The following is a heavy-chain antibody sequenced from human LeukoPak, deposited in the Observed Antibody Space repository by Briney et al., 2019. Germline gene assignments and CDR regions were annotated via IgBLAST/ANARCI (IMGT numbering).Heavy chain of an antibody. CDR1: GDSVSSNSAA. J-gene: IGHJ6*02. Sequence: SQTLSLTCAISGDSVSSNSAAWNWIRQSPSRGLEWLGRTYYRSKWYNDYAVSVKSRITINPDTSKNQFSLQLNSVTPEDTAVYYCAGSSSESGYYYYYGMDVWGQGTTVTVSS. CDR3: AGSSSESGYYYYYGMDV. V-gene: IGHV6-1*01. D-gene: IGHD3-3*01. CDR2: TYYRSKWYN.